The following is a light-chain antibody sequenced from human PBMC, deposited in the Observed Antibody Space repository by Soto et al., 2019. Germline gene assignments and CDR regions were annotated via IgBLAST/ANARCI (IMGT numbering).Light chain of an antibody. CDR1: QSFSSSY. J-gene: IGKJ1*01. CDR2: ATY. V-gene: IGKV3D-15*01. CDR3: KQYDKWPRT. Sequence: EIVMTQSPATLSVSPGERATLSCRASQSFSSSYLAWYQQKPGQAPRLLIYATYSRATGIQDRFSGGGSGAEYTLTIRSLQSEDFAVYYCKQYDKWPRTFGQGTKVDIK.